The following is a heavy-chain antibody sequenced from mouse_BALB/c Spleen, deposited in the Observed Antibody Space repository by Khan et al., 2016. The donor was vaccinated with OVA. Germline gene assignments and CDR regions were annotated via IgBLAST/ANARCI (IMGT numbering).Heavy chain of an antibody. CDR3: ARGNWQSYDFDY. V-gene: IGHV1S136*01. D-gene: IGHD4-1*01. Sequence: VQLKESGPELGKPGASVKMSCKPSGYIFTNYVLHWVQQKPGKGLEWIGFINPYNGGTKYTENFKGKATLASDTSSITAYLELSMLTSEDYAADYCARGNWQSYDFDYWGQGTTLTLSS. CDR1: GYIFTNYV. J-gene: IGHJ2*01. CDR2: INPYNGGT.